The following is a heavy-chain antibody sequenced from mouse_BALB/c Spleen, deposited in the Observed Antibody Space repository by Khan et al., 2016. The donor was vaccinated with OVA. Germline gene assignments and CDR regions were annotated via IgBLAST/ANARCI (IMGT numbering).Heavy chain of an antibody. CDR2: ISSAATYT. D-gene: IGHD2-1*01. CDR1: GFTFSSFV. J-gene: IGHJ3*01. V-gene: IGHV5-9-1*01. CDR3: ANGNCGCFAY. Sequence: EVELVESGGDLVEPGGSLKLSCAASGFTFSSFVMSWVRQTPGKRLEWVAHISSAATYTYYPDNVKGRFTISRDNAKNTLYMQMNSLRSADTAIYYCANGNCGCFAYWGQGTLVTVST.